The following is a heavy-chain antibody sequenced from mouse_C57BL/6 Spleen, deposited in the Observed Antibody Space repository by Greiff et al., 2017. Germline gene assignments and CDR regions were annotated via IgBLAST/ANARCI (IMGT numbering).Heavy chain of an antibody. CDR3: TGGKVTTVPRYFDV. Sequence: EVKLQESGGGLVQPGGSMKLSCVASGFTFSNYWMNWVRQSPEKGLEWVAQIRLKSDNYATHYAESVKGRFTISRDDSKSSVYLQMNNLSAEDTGIYYCTGGKVTTVPRYFDVWGTGTTVTVSS. CDR2: IRLKSDNYAT. D-gene: IGHD1-1*01. J-gene: IGHJ1*03. V-gene: IGHV6-3*01. CDR1: GFTFSNYW.